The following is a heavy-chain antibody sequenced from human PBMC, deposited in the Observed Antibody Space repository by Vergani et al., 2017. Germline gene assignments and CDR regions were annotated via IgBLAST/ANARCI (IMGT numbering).Heavy chain of an antibody. CDR1: GYRFTDYW. V-gene: IGHV5-51*01. CDR2: INPIDSKI. J-gene: IGHJ4*02. D-gene: IGHD2-21*01. Sequence: EVHLVQSGAEVKKPGESLKISCKGSGYRFTDYWIAWVRQMSGKGLQWMGNINPIDSKIAYSPSFQGQAIMSLDKSITTAYLQCRSLKASDTAIYYCTRHVPCGDGACLHFDHWGQGTQVTVSS. CDR3: TRHVPCGDGACLHFDH.